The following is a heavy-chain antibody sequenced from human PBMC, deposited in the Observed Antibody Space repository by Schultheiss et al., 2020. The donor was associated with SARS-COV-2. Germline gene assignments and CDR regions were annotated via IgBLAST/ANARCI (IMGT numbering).Heavy chain of an antibody. J-gene: IGHJ2*01. CDR3: ARVPYGDPYWYFDL. CDR1: GGSISSYY. Sequence: SETLSLTCTVSGGSISSYYWSWIRQPPGKGLEWIGYIYYSGITNYNPSLKSRVTISVDTSKNQFSLKLSSVTAADTAVYYCARVPYGDPYWYFDLWGRGTLVTVSS. V-gene: IGHV4-59*01. CDR2: IYYSGIT. D-gene: IGHD4-17*01.